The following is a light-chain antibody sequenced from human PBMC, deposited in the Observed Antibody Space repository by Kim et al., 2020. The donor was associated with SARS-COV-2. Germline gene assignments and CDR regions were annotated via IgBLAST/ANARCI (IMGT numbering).Light chain of an antibody. J-gene: IGKJ2*01. CDR3: QQYYSTPFT. CDR2: WAS. CDR1: QSVLYSSNNKNY. Sequence: DIVMTQSPDSLAVSLGERATINCKSSQSVLYSSNNKNYLAWYQQKPGQPPKLLIYWASTRGSGVPDRFSGSGSGTDFTLTISSLQAEDVAVYYCQQYYSTPFTLGPGTKLEI. V-gene: IGKV4-1*01.